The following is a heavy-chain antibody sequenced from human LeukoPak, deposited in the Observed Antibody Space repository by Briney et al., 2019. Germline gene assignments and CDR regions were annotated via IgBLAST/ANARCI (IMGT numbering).Heavy chain of an antibody. Sequence: GGSLRLSCAASGFTFSDAWMSWVRQAPGKGLEWVGRIKSKSDGGTKDYPASVKGRFTISRDDSKNTLYLQMNSLKIEDTAVYYCSSHDCPLFDCWGQGTLVTVSS. CDR3: SSHDCPLFDC. J-gene: IGHJ4*02. CDR2: IKSKSDGGTK. D-gene: IGHD2-21*02. V-gene: IGHV3-15*01. CDR1: GFTFSDAW.